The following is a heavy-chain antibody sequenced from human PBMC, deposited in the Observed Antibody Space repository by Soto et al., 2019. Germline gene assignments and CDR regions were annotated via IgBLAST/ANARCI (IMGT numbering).Heavy chain of an antibody. CDR3: ARGSPYYGLDV. D-gene: IGHD2-15*01. CDR2: IYYSGTT. J-gene: IGHJ6*02. Sequence: QVQLQESGPGLVRPSQTLSLTCTVSGGSISSGAHFCTWIRQHSGKGLEWIGYIYYSGTTYYNRSLKRRVTISVDTSKNQLSRKLSSVTAADTAVYYCARGSPYYGLDVWGQGTTVIVSS. CDR1: GGSISSGAHF. V-gene: IGHV4-31*03.